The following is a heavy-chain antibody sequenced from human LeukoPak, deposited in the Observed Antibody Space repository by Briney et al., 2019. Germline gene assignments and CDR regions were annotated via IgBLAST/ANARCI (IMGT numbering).Heavy chain of an antibody. Sequence: GGSLRLSCAASGFTFSSYAMSRVRQAPGKGLEWVSGVSGNSDTTHCADSVKGRFTISRDNSKNTVHLQMSSLRAEDTAVYYCAKGIAVAGNSQYFDCWGQGTLVFVSS. D-gene: IGHD6-19*01. CDR3: AKGIAVAGNSQYFDC. V-gene: IGHV3-23*01. J-gene: IGHJ4*02. CDR1: GFTFSSYA. CDR2: VSGNSDTT.